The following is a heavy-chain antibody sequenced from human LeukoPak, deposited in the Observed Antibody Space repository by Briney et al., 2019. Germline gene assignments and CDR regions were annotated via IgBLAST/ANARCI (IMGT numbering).Heavy chain of an antibody. CDR1: GGSFSGYY. CDR2: INHSGST. D-gene: IGHD3-3*01. CDR3: ARTFRESYYDFWSGYSTLDY. J-gene: IGHJ4*02. V-gene: IGHV4-34*01. Sequence: PSETLSLTCAVYGGSFSGYYWSWIRQPPGKGLEWMGEINHSGSTNYNPSLKSRVTISVDTSKNQFSLKLSSVTAADTAVYYCARTFRESYYDFWSGYSTLDYWGQGTLVTVSS.